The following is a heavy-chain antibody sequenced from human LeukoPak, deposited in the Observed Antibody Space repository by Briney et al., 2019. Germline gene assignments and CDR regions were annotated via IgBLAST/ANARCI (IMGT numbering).Heavy chain of an antibody. J-gene: IGHJ6*03. CDR1: GFTFSSYA. V-gene: IGHV3-23*01. CDR3: ARNDLIRGPTWEYYYMDV. D-gene: IGHD3-10*01. CDR2: ISGSGGST. Sequence: GGSLRLSCAASGFTFSSYAMSWVRQAPGKGLEWVSAISGSGGSTYYADSVKGRFTISRDNSKNTLYLQMNSLRAGDTAVYYCARNDLIRGPTWEYYYMDVWGKGTTVTVSS.